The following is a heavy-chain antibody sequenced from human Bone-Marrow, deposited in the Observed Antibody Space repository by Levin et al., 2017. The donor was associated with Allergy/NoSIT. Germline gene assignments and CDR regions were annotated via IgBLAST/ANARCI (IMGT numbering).Heavy chain of an antibody. CDR1: GGSISGFY. J-gene: IGHJ2*01. CDR3: ARSDYGDYLRNWYFDV. D-gene: IGHD4-17*01. Sequence: SETLSLTCSISGGSISGFYWNWIRQAPGKGLEWIGYVFDNGRSNSNSALQSRVTISLDTSRSQFSLKLTSVTAADTAFYFCARSDYGDYLRNWYFDVWGRGTLVTVSS. V-gene: IGHV4-59*01. CDR2: VFDNGRS.